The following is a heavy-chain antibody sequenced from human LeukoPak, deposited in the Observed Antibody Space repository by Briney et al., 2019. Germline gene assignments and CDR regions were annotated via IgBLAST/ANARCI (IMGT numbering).Heavy chain of an antibody. CDR3: AKPLGGGYGAFDI. D-gene: IGHD5-12*01. J-gene: IGHJ3*02. CDR1: GGTFSSYA. Sequence: SVKVSCKASGGTFSSYAISWVRQAPGQGLEWMGRIIPILGIANYAQKFQGRVTITADKSTSTAYMELSSLRSEDTAVYYCAKPLGGGYGAFDIWGQGTMVTVSS. V-gene: IGHV1-69*04. CDR2: IIPILGIA.